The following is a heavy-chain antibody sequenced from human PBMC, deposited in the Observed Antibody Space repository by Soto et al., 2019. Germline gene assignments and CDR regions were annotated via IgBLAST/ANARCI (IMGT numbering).Heavy chain of an antibody. CDR2: IYHSGNT. CDR3: ARRWGEGRVDY. J-gene: IGHJ4*02. CDR1: GGSISSGNW. V-gene: IGHV4-4*02. Sequence: SETLSLTCAVSGGSISSGNWWSWVRQPPGKGLEWIGEIYHSGNTNYNPSLKSRVTMAVDKSRNQFSLKLSSVTAADTAVYYCARRWGEGRVDYWGQGTLVTVS. D-gene: IGHD3-10*01.